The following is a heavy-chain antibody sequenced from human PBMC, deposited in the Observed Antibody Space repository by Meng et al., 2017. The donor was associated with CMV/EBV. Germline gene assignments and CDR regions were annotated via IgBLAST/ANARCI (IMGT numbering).Heavy chain of an antibody. Sequence: GESLKISCAASGFTFSDYYMSWIRQAPGKGLEWVSYISSSGSTIYYADSVKGRFTISRDNAKNSLYLQMNSLRAEDTAVCYCARTPHDFWSGYYFDYWGQGTLVTVSS. V-gene: IGHV3-11*01. CDR3: ARTPHDFWSGYYFDY. D-gene: IGHD3-3*01. J-gene: IGHJ4*02. CDR1: GFTFSDYY. CDR2: ISSSGSTI.